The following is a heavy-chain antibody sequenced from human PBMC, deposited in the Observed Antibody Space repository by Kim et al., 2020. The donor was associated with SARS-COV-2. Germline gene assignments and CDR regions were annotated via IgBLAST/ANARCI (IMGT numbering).Heavy chain of an antibody. V-gene: IGHV5-10-1*01. J-gene: IGHJ4*02. Sequence: GESLKISCKGSGYSFTSYWISWVRQMPGKGLEWMGRIDPSDSYTNYSPSFQGHVTISADKSISTAYLQWSSLKASDTAMYYCARLGSVGYCSSTSCYMGLAFDYWGQGTLVTVSS. CDR3: ARLGSVGYCSSTSCYMGLAFDY. CDR2: IDPSDSYT. CDR1: GYSFTSYW. D-gene: IGHD2-2*02.